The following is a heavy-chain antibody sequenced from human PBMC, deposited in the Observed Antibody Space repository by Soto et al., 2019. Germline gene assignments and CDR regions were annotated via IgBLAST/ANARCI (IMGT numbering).Heavy chain of an antibody. CDR1: GGSISSGGYY. Sequence: SETLSLTCTVSGGSISSGGYYWSWIRQHPGKGLEWIGYIYYSGSTYYNPSLKSRVTISVDTSKNQFSLKLSSVTAADTAVYYCARGNCGGDCYSPHRWFDPWGQGTLVTVS. CDR3: ARGNCGGDCYSPHRWFDP. CDR2: IYYSGST. J-gene: IGHJ5*02. D-gene: IGHD2-21*02. V-gene: IGHV4-31*03.